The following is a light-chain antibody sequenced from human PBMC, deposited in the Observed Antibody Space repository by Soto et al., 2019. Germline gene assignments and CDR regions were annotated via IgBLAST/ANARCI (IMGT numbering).Light chain of an antibody. V-gene: IGLV2-14*01. CDR1: SSDVGGYNY. CDR3: CSYTSSSTVV. Sequence: QSALTQPASVSGSPGQSITISCTGTSSDVGGYNYVSWYQQNPGKAPKLMIYDVSNRPSGVSNRFSGSKSGNTASLTISGLQAEDEADYYCCSYTSSSTVVFGGGTQLTVL. CDR2: DVS. J-gene: IGLJ2*01.